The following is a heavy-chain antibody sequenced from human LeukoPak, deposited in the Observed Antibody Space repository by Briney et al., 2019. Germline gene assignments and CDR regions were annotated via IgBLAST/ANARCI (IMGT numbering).Heavy chain of an antibody. J-gene: IGHJ4*02. CDR2: ISSGGSTI. V-gene: IGHV3-11*01. D-gene: IGHD6-13*01. CDR3: ARLPPYSSSWYFDY. Sequence: GGSLRLSCAASGFTFSDYYMSWIRQAPGKGLEWVSYISSGGSTIYYADSVKGRFTISRDNAKNSLYLQMNSLRAEDTAVYYCARLPPYSSSWYFDYWGQGTLVTVSS. CDR1: GFTFSDYY.